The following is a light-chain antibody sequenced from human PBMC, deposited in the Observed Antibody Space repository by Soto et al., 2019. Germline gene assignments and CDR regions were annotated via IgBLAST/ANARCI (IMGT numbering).Light chain of an antibody. Sequence: EIVMTQSPATLSVSPGERATLSCRASQSISNNLDWYHQRPGQAPRLLIFGASTRATGIPARFSGSGSGKEFTLTISSLPSEDFAVYYCQQYNNWWTFVQGTKVEIK. CDR1: QSISNN. V-gene: IGKV3-15*01. CDR3: QQYNNWWT. CDR2: GAS. J-gene: IGKJ1*01.